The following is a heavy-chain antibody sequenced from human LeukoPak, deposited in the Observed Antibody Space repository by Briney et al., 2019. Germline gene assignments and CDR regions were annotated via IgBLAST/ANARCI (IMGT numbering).Heavy chain of an antibody. V-gene: IGHV3-74*03. CDR2: INSDGSSI. J-gene: IGHJ4*02. CDR3: ASLPDY. Sequence: GGSLRLSCAASGFTFSSYWMHWVRRAPRKGLVWVSRINSDGSSITYADSVRGRFTISRDNAKNTLYLQMNSLRAEDTAVYYCASLPDYWGQGTLVTVSS. CDR1: GFTFSSYW.